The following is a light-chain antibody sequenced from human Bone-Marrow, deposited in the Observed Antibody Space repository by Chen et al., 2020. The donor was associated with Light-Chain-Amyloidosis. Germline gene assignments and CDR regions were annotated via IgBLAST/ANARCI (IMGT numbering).Light chain of an antibody. Sequence: DIQMPQSPSSLSASVGDTVTITCQASQDISNSLNWYQHKPGKAPKLLVWDASNLETGVPSRFSGRGSGAVFTFTISSLQPEDFATYYCQQYEYLYSFGQGTKLE. CDR3: QQYEYLYS. V-gene: IGKV1-33*01. CDR1: QDISNS. J-gene: IGKJ2*03. CDR2: DAS.